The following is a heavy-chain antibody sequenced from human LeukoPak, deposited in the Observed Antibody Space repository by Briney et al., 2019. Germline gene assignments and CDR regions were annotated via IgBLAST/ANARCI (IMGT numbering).Heavy chain of an antibody. CDR2: INHSGST. CDR1: GGSFSGYY. CDR3: ARESVEMATIWYFQH. V-gene: IGHV4-34*01. D-gene: IGHD5-24*01. Sequence: SETLSLTCAVYGGSFSGYYWSWIRQPPGKGLEWIGEINHSGSTNYNPSLKSRVTISVDTSKNQFSLKLSSVTAADTAVYYCARESVEMATIWYFQHWGQGTLVTVSS. J-gene: IGHJ1*01.